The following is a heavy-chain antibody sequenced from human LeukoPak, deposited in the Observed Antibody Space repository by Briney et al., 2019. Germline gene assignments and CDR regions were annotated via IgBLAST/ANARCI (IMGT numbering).Heavy chain of an antibody. V-gene: IGHV4-39*01. Sequence: SETLSLICTVSGGSISSTSYYWGWIRQPPGKGLEWIGSVYYSGSTYYNPSLKSRVTISVDTSKNQFSLKLSSVTAADTAVYYCARRSSSWYLTLFDPWGQGTLVTVSS. J-gene: IGHJ5*02. D-gene: IGHD6-13*01. CDR3: ARRSSSWYLTLFDP. CDR2: VYYSGST. CDR1: GGSISSTSYY.